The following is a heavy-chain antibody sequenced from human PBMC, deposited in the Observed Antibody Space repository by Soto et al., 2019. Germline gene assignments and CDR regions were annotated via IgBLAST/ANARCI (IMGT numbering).Heavy chain of an antibody. D-gene: IGHD1-7*01. V-gene: IGHV3-33*01. J-gene: IGHJ4*02. Sequence: GGSVRLSCAASAFTFSNYGMHWVRQAPGKGLEWVAIIWYDGSDKHHADSVKDRFIISRDNSKNTLYLQMNSLRAEDTAVYYCARGGGGYNWNYDFDYWGLGALVTVSS. CDR1: AFTFSNYG. CDR3: ARGGGGYNWNYDFDY. CDR2: IWYDGSDK.